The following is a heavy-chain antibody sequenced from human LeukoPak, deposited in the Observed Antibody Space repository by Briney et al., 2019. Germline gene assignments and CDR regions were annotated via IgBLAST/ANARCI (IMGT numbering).Heavy chain of an antibody. J-gene: IGHJ5*02. CDR1: GGTFNNSA. CDR2: IMPLFGTA. Sequence: SVKVSCKPSGGTFNNSAISWVRQAPGQGLEWLGGIMPLFGTAGYAQKFQGRVTITKDESTRTVYLELTSLTSDDTAVYYCARDVHGDYGSGWFDPWGQGTHVSVSS. V-gene: IGHV1-69*05. D-gene: IGHD4-17*01. CDR3: ARDVHGDYGSGWFDP.